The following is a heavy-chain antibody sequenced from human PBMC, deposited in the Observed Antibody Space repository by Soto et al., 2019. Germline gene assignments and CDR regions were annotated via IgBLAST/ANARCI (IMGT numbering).Heavy chain of an antibody. CDR3: ARSTGAEYYDILTGPFDY. Sequence: LSLTCTVSGGSVSSGSYYWSWIRQPPGKGLEWIGYIYYSGSTNYNPSLKSRVTISVDTYKNQFSLKLSSVTAADTAVYYCARSTGAEYYDILTGPFDYWGQGTLVTVSS. CDR2: IYYSGST. V-gene: IGHV4-61*01. D-gene: IGHD3-9*01. J-gene: IGHJ4*02. CDR1: GGSVSSGSYY.